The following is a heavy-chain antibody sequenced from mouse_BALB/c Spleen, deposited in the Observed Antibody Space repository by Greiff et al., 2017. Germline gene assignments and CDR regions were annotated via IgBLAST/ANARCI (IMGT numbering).Heavy chain of an antibody. CDR2: IYPYNGGT. V-gene: IGHV1S29*02. D-gene: IGHD1-1*01. Sequence: VQLQQSGPELVKPGASVKISCKASGYTFTDYNMHWVKQSHGKSLEWIGYIYPYNGGTGYNQKFKSKATLTVDNSSSTAYMELRSLTSEDSAVYYCARSRRLLRSPYFDYWGQGTTLTVSS. CDR3: ARSRRLLRSPYFDY. J-gene: IGHJ2*01. CDR1: GYTFTDYN.